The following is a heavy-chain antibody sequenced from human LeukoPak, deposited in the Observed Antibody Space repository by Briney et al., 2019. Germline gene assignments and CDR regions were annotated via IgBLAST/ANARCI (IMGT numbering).Heavy chain of an antibody. CDR3: ARDCEYSSSNIYYYYYMDV. J-gene: IGHJ6*03. V-gene: IGHV1-46*01. CDR1: GYTFTTYY. D-gene: IGHD6-6*01. Sequence: ASVKVSCKASGYTFTTYYMHWVRQAPGQGLEWMGIINPSGGSTSYVQKFQGRVTMTRDTSTSTVYMELSSLRSEDTAVYYCARDCEYSSSNIYYYYYMDVWGKGTTVTVSS. CDR2: INPSGGST.